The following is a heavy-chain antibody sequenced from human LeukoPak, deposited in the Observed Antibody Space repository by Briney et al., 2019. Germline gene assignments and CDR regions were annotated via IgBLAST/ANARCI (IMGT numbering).Heavy chain of an antibody. J-gene: IGHJ4*02. D-gene: IGHD1-1*01. Sequence: GASVTVSFKASGYTFTSYGISWVRQAPGQGREGMGWISAYNGNTNYAQKLQGRVTMTTDTSTSTAYMELRSLRSDDTAVYYCARDRPGTTGYSFDYWGQGTLVTVSS. CDR2: ISAYNGNT. V-gene: IGHV1-18*01. CDR3: ARDRPGTTGYSFDY. CDR1: GYTFTSYG.